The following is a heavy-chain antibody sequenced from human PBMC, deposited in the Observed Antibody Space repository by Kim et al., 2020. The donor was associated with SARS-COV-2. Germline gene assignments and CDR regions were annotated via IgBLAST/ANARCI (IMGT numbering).Heavy chain of an antibody. Sequence: AQKLQGRVTMTTDTSTSTAYMELRSLRSDDTAVYYCAREGTRYLGHLFDYWGQGTLVTVSS. V-gene: IGHV1-18*01. J-gene: IGHJ4*02. D-gene: IGHD3-9*01. CDR3: AREGTRYLGHLFDY.